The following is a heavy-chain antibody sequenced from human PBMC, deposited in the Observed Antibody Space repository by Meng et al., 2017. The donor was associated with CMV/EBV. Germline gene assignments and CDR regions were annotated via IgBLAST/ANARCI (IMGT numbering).Heavy chain of an antibody. Sequence: GGPLRLSCAASGFTFSSYSMNWVRQAPGKGLEWVSYISSSSTIYYADSVKGRFTISRDNAKNSLYLQMNSLRAEDTAVYYCARDDDSSGYSYYYYYGMDVWGQGTTVTVSS. CDR2: ISSSSTI. J-gene: IGHJ6*02. D-gene: IGHD3-22*01. CDR1: GFTFSSYS. V-gene: IGHV3-48*04. CDR3: ARDDDSSGYSYYYYYGMDV.